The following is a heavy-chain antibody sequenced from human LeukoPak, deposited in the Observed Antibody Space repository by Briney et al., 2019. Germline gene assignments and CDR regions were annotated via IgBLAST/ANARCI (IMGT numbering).Heavy chain of an antibody. CDR1: GFTFSSYG. CDR3: ARARSVYADHGCYC. CDR2: ISSSGNSM. Sequence: GGSLRLSCAASGFTFSSYGMNWVRQAPGKGLEWVSFISSSGNSMYYAEAVKGRFTISRDNAKNSLSLQMKSLRDEDTAVYYCARARSVYADHGCYCWGQRTLVAVSS. J-gene: IGHJ4*02. D-gene: IGHD4-17*01. V-gene: IGHV3-48*02.